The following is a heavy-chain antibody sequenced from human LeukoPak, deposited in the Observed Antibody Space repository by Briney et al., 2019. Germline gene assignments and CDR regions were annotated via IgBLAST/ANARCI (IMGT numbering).Heavy chain of an antibody. Sequence: GASVKVSCKASGGTFSSYAISWVRQAPGQGLEWMGWISAYNGNTNYAQKLQGRVTMTTDTSTSTAYMELRSLRSDDTAVYYCARDPHHQYSGSYYGYWGQGTLVTVSS. CDR3: ARDPHHQYSGSYYGY. J-gene: IGHJ4*02. CDR1: GGTFSSYA. D-gene: IGHD1-26*01. CDR2: ISAYNGNT. V-gene: IGHV1-18*01.